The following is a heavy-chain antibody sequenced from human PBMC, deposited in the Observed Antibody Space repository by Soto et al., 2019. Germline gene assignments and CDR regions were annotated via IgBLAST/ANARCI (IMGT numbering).Heavy chain of an antibody. CDR1: GFTFSSYS. Sequence: GGSLRLSCAASGFTFSSYSMNWVRQAPGKGLEWVSSISSSSSYIYYADSVKGRFTISRDNAKNSLYLQMNSLRAEDTAVYYCARDSRFGEQGDEAELNWFDPWGQGTLVTVSS. J-gene: IGHJ5*02. D-gene: IGHD3-10*01. CDR2: ISSSSSYI. V-gene: IGHV3-21*01. CDR3: ARDSRFGEQGDEAELNWFDP.